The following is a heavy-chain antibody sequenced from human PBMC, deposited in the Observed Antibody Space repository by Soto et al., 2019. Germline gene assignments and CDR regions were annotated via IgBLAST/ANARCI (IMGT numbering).Heavy chain of an antibody. CDR2: ISSNGGGT. CDR3: VKAVYYGSGADAFDI. D-gene: IGHD3-10*01. CDR1: GFTFSSYA. V-gene: IGHV3-64D*06. J-gene: IGHJ3*02. Sequence: GGSLRLSCSASGFTFSSYAMHWVRQAPGKGLEYVSAISSNGGGTYYADSVKGRFTISRDNSKNTLYLQMSSLRAEDTAVYYCVKAVYYGSGADAFDIWGQGTMVTVSS.